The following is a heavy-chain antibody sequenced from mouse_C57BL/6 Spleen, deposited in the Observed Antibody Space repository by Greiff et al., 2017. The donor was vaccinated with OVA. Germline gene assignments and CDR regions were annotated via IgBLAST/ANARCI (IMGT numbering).Heavy chain of an antibody. CDR2: ISYDGSN. J-gene: IGHJ2*01. V-gene: IGHV3-6*01. CDR3: ARGHYYGSSYVDY. CDR1: GYSITSGYY. Sequence: EVQLQESGPGLVKPSQSLSLTCSVTGYSITSGYYWHWIRQFPGNKLEWMGYISYDGSNNYNPSLKNRISITRDTSKNQFFLKLNSVTTEDTATYYCARGHYYGSSYVDYWGQGTTLTVSS. D-gene: IGHD1-1*01.